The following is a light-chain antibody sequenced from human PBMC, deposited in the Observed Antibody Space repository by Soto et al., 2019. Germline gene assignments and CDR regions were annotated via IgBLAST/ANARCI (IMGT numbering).Light chain of an antibody. CDR3: QLYKNCTSWT. J-gene: IGKJ1*01. CDR1: QSVSNN. V-gene: IGKV3D-15*01. CDR2: GAS. Sequence: EIVMTQSPATLSLSPGERATLSCRASQSVSNNLAWYQQKPGQAPRGLIYGASTIATGIPARFSGSGSGTEFTLTISSMQSEDVAVDDCQLYKNCTSWTFGQGTKVEIK.